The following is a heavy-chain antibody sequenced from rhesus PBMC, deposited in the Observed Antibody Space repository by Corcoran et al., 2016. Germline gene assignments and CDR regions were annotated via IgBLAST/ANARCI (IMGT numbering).Heavy chain of an antibody. D-gene: IGHD1-44*02. CDR2: IYGGSGST. Sequence: QVQLQESGPGLVKPSETLSLTCAVSGGSISSSNWWSWIRQSPGKGLEWIGYIYGGSGSTSYNPSLKGRVTISTGTAKNQFSLKLGSVTAPDPAVDYWARHRWERQFSGDYWGQGVLVTVSS. V-gene: IGHV4-65*01. J-gene: IGHJ4*01. CDR3: ARHRWERQFSGDY. CDR1: GGSISSSNW.